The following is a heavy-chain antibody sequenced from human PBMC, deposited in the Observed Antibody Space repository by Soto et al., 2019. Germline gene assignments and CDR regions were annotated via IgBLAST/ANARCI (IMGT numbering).Heavy chain of an antibody. V-gene: IGHV3-23*01. D-gene: IGHD7-27*01. CDR1: GFTFSSYA. J-gene: IGHJ3*02. Sequence: GGSLRLSCAASGFTFSSYAMSWVRQAPGKGLEWVSAISGSGGSTYYADSVKGLFTISRDNSKNTLYLQMNSLRAEDSDVYYCAKDESGWGSKFAFDIWGQGTMVTVSS. CDR3: AKDESGWGSKFAFDI. CDR2: ISGSGGST.